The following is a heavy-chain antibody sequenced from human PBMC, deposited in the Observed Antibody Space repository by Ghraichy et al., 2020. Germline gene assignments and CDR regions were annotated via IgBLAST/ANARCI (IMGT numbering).Heavy chain of an antibody. D-gene: IGHD6-19*01. CDR1: GFTFSSYG. V-gene: IGHV3-33*01. CDR3: VRDRSTGWPYYYYFYIMDV. J-gene: IGHJ6*02. CDR2: VWTDGDTK. Sequence: GESLNISCKVSGFTFSSYGLHWVRQAPGKGLEWLAFVWTDGDTKLYEDAVKGRFTISRDNSENILYLQMSSLRADDTAVYYCVRDRSTGWPYYYYFYIMDVWGQGATVIVSS.